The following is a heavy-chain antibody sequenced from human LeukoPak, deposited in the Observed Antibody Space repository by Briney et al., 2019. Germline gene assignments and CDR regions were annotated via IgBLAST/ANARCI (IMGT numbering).Heavy chain of an antibody. D-gene: IGHD6-13*01. Sequence: SQTLSLTCTVSGGSISSGSYYWNWIRQPAGKGLEWIGRIYTSGSTNYNPSLKSRVTISVDTSKNQFSLKLSSVTAADTAVYYCARDDPGYSSTKNGMDVWGQGTTVTVSS. CDR2: IYTSGST. J-gene: IGHJ6*02. CDR1: GGSISSGSYY. V-gene: IGHV4-61*02. CDR3: ARDDPGYSSTKNGMDV.